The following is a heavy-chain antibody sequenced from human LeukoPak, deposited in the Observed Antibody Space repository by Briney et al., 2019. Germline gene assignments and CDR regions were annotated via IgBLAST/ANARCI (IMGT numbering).Heavy chain of an antibody. CDR1: GGSISSGDYY. CDR2: IYYSGST. Sequence: SETLSLTCTVSGGSISSGDYYWSWIRQPPGKGLEWIGYIYYSGSTYYNPSLKSRVTISVDTSKNQFSLKLSSVTAADTAVYYCAREGEAGPYDAFDIWGQGTMVTVSS. J-gene: IGHJ3*02. D-gene: IGHD3-10*01. CDR3: AREGEAGPYDAFDI. V-gene: IGHV4-30-4*01.